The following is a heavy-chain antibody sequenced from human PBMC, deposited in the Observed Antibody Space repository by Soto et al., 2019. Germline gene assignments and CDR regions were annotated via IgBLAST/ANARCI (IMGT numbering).Heavy chain of an antibody. Sequence: PSETLSLTCTVSGGSISSGGYYWSWIRQHPGKGLERIGYIYYSGSTYYNPSLKSRVTISVDTSKNQFSLKLSSVTAADTAVYYCARVPHSSIAHYYMDVWGKGTTVTVSS. V-gene: IGHV4-31*03. D-gene: IGHD6-6*01. CDR1: GGSISSGGYY. CDR2: IYYSGST. J-gene: IGHJ6*03. CDR3: ARVPHSSIAHYYMDV.